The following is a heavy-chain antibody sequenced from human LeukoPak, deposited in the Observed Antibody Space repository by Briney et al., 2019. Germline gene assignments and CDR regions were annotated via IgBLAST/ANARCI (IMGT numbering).Heavy chain of an antibody. CDR3: AKETTYYYDSSGYHGAPFDY. CDR2: ISGSGGST. Sequence: PGGSLRLSCAASGFTFSSYAMSWVRQAPGKGLEWVSAISGSGGSTYYADSVKGRFTISRDNSKNTLYLQMNSLRAEDTAVYYCAKETTYYYDSSGYHGAPFDYWGQGTLVTVSS. CDR1: GFTFSSYA. V-gene: IGHV3-23*01. D-gene: IGHD3-22*01. J-gene: IGHJ4*02.